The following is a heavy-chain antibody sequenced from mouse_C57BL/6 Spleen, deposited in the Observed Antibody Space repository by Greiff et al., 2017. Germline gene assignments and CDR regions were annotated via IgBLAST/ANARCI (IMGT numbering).Heavy chain of an antibody. CDR3: ARDWDHYFDY. J-gene: IGHJ2*01. Sequence: VQLQQPGAELVMPGASVKLSCKASGYTFTSYWMHWVKQRPGQGLEWIGEIDPSDSYTNYNQKFKGKSTLTVDKSSSTAYMQLSSLTSEDSAVYYCARDWDHYFDYWGQGTTLTVSS. CDR2: IDPSDSYT. D-gene: IGHD4-1*01. CDR1: GYTFTSYW. V-gene: IGHV1-69*01.